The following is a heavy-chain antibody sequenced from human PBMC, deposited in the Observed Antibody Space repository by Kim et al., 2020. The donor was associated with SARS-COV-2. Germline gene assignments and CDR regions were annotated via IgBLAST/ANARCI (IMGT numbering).Heavy chain of an antibody. Sequence: GGSLRLSCAASGFTFDDYAMHWVRQAPGKGLEWVSGISWNSGSIGYADSVKGRFTISRDNAKNSLYLQMNSLRAEDTALYYCAKGEHYDILTGIDYWGQG. CDR2: ISWNSGSI. CDR1: GFTFDDYA. D-gene: IGHD3-9*01. V-gene: IGHV3-9*01. J-gene: IGHJ4*02. CDR3: AKGEHYDILTGIDY.